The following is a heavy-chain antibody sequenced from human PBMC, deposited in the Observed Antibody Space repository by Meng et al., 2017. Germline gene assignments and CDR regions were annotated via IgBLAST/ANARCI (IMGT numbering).Heavy chain of an antibody. CDR1: GFTFSSYA. CDR2: ISYDGSNK. V-gene: IGHV3-30*01. J-gene: IGHJ6*02. Sequence: LKISCAASGFTFSSYAMHWVRQAPGKGLEWVAVISYDGSNKYYADSVKGRFTISRDNSKNTLYLQMNSLRAEDTAVYYCARELAGRGLWFGEPNPPLYYYGMDVWGQGTTVTVSS. D-gene: IGHD3-10*01. CDR3: ARELAGRGLWFGEPNPPLYYYGMDV.